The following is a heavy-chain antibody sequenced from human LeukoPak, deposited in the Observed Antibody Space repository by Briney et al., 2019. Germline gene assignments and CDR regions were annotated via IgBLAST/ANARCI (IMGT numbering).Heavy chain of an antibody. V-gene: IGHV1-69*05. CDR1: GGTFSSYA. Sequence: GSSVKVSCKASGGTFSSYAISWVRQAPGQGLEWMGGIIPIFGTANYGQKFQGRVTITTDESTSTAYMELSSLRSEDTAVYYCARDGSYSSSWYYSWGQGTLVTVSS. D-gene: IGHD6-13*01. CDR2: IIPIFGTA. J-gene: IGHJ5*02. CDR3: ARDGSYSSSWYYS.